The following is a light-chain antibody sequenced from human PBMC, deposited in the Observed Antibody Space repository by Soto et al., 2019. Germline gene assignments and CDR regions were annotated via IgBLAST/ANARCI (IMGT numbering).Light chain of an antibody. Sequence: QSALTQPASVSGSPGQSITISCTGTSSDVGGYKYVSWYQQHPGKAPKLMIYEVSHRPSGVSDRFSGSKSGNTASLTISGLQAEDEADYYGSSYTIRNTWVFGGGTKLTVL. CDR3: SSYTIRNTWV. J-gene: IGLJ3*02. CDR2: EVS. CDR1: SSDVGGYKY. V-gene: IGLV2-14*01.